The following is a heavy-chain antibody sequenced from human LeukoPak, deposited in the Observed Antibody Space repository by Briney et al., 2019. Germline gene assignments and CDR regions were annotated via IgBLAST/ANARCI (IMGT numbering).Heavy chain of an antibody. V-gene: IGHV3-23*01. CDR1: GFTFTTYA. J-gene: IGHJ4*02. Sequence: GGSLRLSCAASGFTFTTYAISWVRQAPGKGLDWVSAIIGSGGSTYYADSVKGRFTISRDNSKNTLYLQMNSLRAEDTAVYYCAKDSEDYDILTGYLFDYWGQGTLVTVSS. D-gene: IGHD3-9*01. CDR3: AKDSEDYDILTGYLFDY. CDR2: IIGSGGST.